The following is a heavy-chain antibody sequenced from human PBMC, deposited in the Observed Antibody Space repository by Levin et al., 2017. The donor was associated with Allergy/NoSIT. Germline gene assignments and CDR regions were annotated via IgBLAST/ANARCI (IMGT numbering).Heavy chain of an antibody. CDR2: ISYDGSNK. CDR3: ARDLIIWNGDMDV. J-gene: IGHJ6*02. CDR1: GFTFSSYA. Sequence: GGSLRLSCAASGFTFSSYAMHWVRQAPGKGLEWVAVISYDGSNKYYADSVKGRFTISRDNSKNTLYLQMNSLRAEDTAVYYCARDLIIWNGDMDVWGQGTTVTVSS. V-gene: IGHV3-30*04. D-gene: IGHD3-10*01.